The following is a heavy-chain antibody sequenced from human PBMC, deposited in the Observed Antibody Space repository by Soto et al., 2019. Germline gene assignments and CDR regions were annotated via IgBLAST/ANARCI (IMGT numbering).Heavy chain of an antibody. Sequence: EVQVVESGGGLVNPGGSLRLSCSFTFSMYSMNWVRQAPGKGLVWVASISSGGIYIKYADSVKGRFTITRDNAKNSVSLQMNSLKVEDTALYYCTRDQGGSYDSWFDPWGQGTQGIVSS. V-gene: IGHV3-21*06. J-gene: IGHJ5*02. CDR3: TRDQGGSYDSWFDP. CDR2: ISSGGIYI. CDR1: FTFSMYS. D-gene: IGHD1-26*01.